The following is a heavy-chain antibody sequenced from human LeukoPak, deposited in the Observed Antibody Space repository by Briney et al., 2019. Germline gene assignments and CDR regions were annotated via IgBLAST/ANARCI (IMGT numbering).Heavy chain of an antibody. Sequence: GGSLRLSCAASGFTFDDYAMHWVRQAPGKGLEWVSGISWNSGSIGYADSVKGRFTISRDNAKNSLYLQMNSLRAEDTAVYYCARGDSRGYSYGYTDYWGQGTLVTVSS. CDR2: ISWNSGSI. CDR3: ARGDSRGYSYGYTDY. V-gene: IGHV3-9*01. CDR1: GFTFDDYA. J-gene: IGHJ4*02. D-gene: IGHD5-18*01.